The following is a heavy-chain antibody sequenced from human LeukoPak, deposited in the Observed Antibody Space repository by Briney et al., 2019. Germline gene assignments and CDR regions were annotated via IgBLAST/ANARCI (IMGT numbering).Heavy chain of an antibody. CDR3: AKYSSSVWGSDRLNWFDP. CDR1: GFTFSTYA. Sequence: PGGSLRLSCAASGFTFSTYAMTWVRQAPGKGLEWVSGISGSGGRAFYADSVKGRFTISRDNSKNTLYLQMNSLRAEDTAVYYCAKYSSSVWGSDRLNWFDPWGQGTLVTVSS. V-gene: IGHV3-23*01. D-gene: IGHD3-16*02. CDR2: ISGSGGRA. J-gene: IGHJ5*02.